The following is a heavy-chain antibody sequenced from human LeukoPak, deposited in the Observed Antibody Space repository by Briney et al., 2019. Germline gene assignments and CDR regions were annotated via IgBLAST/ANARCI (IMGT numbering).Heavy chain of an antibody. V-gene: IGHV4-4*07. CDR3: ARGYSSSWNYFDY. J-gene: IGHJ4*02. CDR2: TYTSGST. CDR1: GGSIGSYY. Sequence: SETLSLTCTVSGGSIGSYYWSWIRQPAGKGLEWIGRTYTSGSTNYNPSLKSRVTMSVDTSKNQFSLKLSSVTAADTAVYYCARGYSSSWNYFDYWGQGTLVSVSS. D-gene: IGHD6-13*01.